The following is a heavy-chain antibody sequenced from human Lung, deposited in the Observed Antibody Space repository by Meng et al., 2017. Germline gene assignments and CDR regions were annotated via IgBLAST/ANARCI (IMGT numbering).Heavy chain of an antibody. Sequence: QVQLQESGPGLVKPSETLSLTCTVSGGSISSHYWSWIRQPPGKGLEWIGYIYYSGSTNYNPSLKNRVTISVDTSKNQFSLNLSSVTAPDTAVYYCARGGWSLDYWGQGTLVTVSS. V-gene: IGHV4-59*08. J-gene: IGHJ4*02. CDR1: GGSISSHY. CDR3: ARGGWSLDY. D-gene: IGHD2-15*01. CDR2: IYYSGST.